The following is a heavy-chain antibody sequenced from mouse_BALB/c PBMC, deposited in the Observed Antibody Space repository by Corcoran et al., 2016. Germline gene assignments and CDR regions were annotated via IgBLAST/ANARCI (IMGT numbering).Heavy chain of an antibody. CDR2: INTYTGEP. J-gene: IGHJ3*01. D-gene: IGHD2-3*01. V-gene: IGHV9-3-1*01. CDR1: GYTFTNYG. Sequence: QIQLVQSGPELKKPGDTVKISCKASGYTFTNYGMNWVKQAPGKGLKWMGWINTYTGEPTYADDFKGRFAFSLETSASTAYLQINNLKSEDTATYFCASLIYDGYYLAYWGQGTLVTVSA. CDR3: ASLIYDGYYLAY.